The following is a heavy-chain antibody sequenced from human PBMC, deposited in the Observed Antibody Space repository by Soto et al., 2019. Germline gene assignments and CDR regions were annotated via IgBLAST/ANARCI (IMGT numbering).Heavy chain of an antibody. V-gene: IGHV1-3*01. J-gene: IGHJ3*02. CDR1: GYSFTVYY. CDR3: ARGPRFGGFDI. CDR2: INPDSGDT. Sequence: ASVKVSCNASGYSFTVYYIHWLRQAPGQSLEWVGWINPDSGDTQYSHKLQGRVTITRDTSASTAYMDLGSLRSEDTAIYFCARGPRFGGFDIWG. D-gene: IGHD2-15*01.